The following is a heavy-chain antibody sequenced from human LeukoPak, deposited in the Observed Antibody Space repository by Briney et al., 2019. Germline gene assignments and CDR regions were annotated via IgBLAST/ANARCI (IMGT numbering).Heavy chain of an antibody. D-gene: IGHD3-3*01. CDR2: IAGDGGSI. J-gene: IGHJ4*02. CDR3: AKDRARGFWSGYDFDY. Sequence: PGGCLRLSCAASGFTFSDYWMHWVRDAPGKGLMWVSRIAGDGGSISYADSVKGRFTISRDNSKNTLYLQMNSLRAEDTAVYYCAKDRARGFWSGYDFDYWGQGTLVTVSS. CDR1: GFTFSDYW. V-gene: IGHV3-74*01.